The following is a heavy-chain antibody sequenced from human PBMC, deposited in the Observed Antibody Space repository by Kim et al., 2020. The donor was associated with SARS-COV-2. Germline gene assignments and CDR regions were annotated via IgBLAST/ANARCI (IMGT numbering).Heavy chain of an antibody. D-gene: IGHD2-2*01. Sequence: SETLSLTCTVSGGSISSYYWSWIRQPPGKGLEWIGYIYYSGSTNYNPSLKSRVTKSVDTTKNQFSLKLSSVTAADTAVYYCARTGYCSSTSCSYYFDYWGQGTLVTVSS. V-gene: IGHV4-59*08. CDR3: ARTGYCSSTSCSYYFDY. J-gene: IGHJ4*02. CDR2: IYYSGST. CDR1: GGSISSYY.